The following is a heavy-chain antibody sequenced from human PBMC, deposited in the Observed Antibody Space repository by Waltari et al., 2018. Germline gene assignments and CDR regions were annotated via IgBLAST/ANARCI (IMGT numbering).Heavy chain of an antibody. CDR3: ARSPHIAAAGTGWFDP. J-gene: IGHJ5*02. Sequence: QVQLVQSGAEVKKPGSSVKVSCKASGGTFSRYAVSWLRQAPGQGLEWMGGIIPIFGTANDAQKFQGRVTITADESTRTAYMELSSLRSEDTAVYYCARSPHIAAAGTGWFDPWGQGTLVTVSS. D-gene: IGHD6-13*01. V-gene: IGHV1-69*01. CDR2: IIPIFGTA. CDR1: GGTFSRYA.